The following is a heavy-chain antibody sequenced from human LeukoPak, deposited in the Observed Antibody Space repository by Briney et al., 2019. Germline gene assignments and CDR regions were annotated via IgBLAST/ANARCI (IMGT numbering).Heavy chain of an antibody. Sequence: GGSLRLSCSASGFTFSAYWMSWFRQAPGKGLEWVANIKQDGSEKYYVDSVKGRFTISRDNAKNSLYLQMNSLRGEDTAVYCCARDTPGEESHWGQGTLVTVSS. CDR2: IKQDGSEK. CDR3: ARDTPGEESH. J-gene: IGHJ4*02. CDR1: GFTFSAYW. D-gene: IGHD2-2*01. V-gene: IGHV3-7*01.